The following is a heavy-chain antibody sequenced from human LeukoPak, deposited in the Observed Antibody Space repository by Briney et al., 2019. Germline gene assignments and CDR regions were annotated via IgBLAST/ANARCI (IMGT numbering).Heavy chain of an antibody. D-gene: IGHD6-19*01. CDR1: GGSISSGSYY. CDR3: ASYSSVWFEAFDI. J-gene: IGHJ3*02. CDR2: IYTSGST. Sequence: PSETLSLTCTVSGGSISSGSYYWSWIRQPAGKGLEWIGRIYTSGSTNYNPSLKSRVTISVDTSKSQFSPRLSSVTAADTAIYYCASYSSVWFEAFDIWGQGTMVTVSA. V-gene: IGHV4-61*02.